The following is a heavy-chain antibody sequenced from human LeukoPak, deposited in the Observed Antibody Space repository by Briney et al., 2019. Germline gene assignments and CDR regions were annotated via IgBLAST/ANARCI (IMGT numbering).Heavy chain of an antibody. D-gene: IGHD3-9*01. CDR3: AGGPNFDGLPNWFDP. CDR2: ISSSSIYI. V-gene: IGHV3-21*01. Sequence: AGTLSLTCAASGFTFSTHSMNWVRQAPGKGLEWVSSISSSSIYIYYADSVKGRFTISRNNAKKSLYLQMISLRAEETAVYYCAGGPNFDGLPNWFDPWGQGTLVTVSS. CDR1: GFTFSTHS. J-gene: IGHJ5*02.